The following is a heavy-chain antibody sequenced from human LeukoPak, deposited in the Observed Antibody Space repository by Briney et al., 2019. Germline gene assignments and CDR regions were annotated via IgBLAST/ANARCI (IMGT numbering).Heavy chain of an antibody. CDR2: IWYDASNK. D-gene: IGHD6-13*01. Sequence: PGGSLRLSCAASGFTFSSFGMHWVRQAPGKGLEWVAVIWYDASNKYYADPVKGRFTISRDNSKNTLFLQMNSLRDDDTAVYYCVRGVGVSRFNYFDPWGQGTLVIVSS. CDR1: GFTFSSFG. CDR3: VRGVGVSRFNYFDP. J-gene: IGHJ5*02. V-gene: IGHV3-33*01.